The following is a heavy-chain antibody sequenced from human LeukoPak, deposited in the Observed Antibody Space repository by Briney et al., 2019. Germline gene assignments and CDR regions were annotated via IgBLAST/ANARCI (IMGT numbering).Heavy chain of an antibody. CDR3: ARGPYSSSLPYFDY. Sequence: GGSLRLSCAASGFTFSSYGMHWVRQAPGKGLEWVAVIWYDGSNKYYADSVKGRFTISRDNSKNTLYLQMNSLRAEDTAVYYCARGPYSSSLPYFDYWGQGTLVTVSS. J-gene: IGHJ4*02. D-gene: IGHD6-13*01. CDR2: IWYDGSNK. V-gene: IGHV3-33*01. CDR1: GFTFSSYG.